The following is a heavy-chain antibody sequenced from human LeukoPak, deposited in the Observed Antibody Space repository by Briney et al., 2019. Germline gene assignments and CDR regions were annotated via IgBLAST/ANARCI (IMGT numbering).Heavy chain of an antibody. J-gene: IGHJ6*02. CDR3: AREWSYPYYYYGMDV. CDR2: IYYSGST. D-gene: IGHD3-16*02. Sequence: SQTLSLTCTVSGGSISSGGYYWSWIRQHPGKGLEWIGYIYYSGSTYYNPSLKSRVTISVDTSKNQFSLKLSSVTAADTAVYYRAREWSYPYYYYGMDVWGQGTTVTVSS. V-gene: IGHV4-31*03. CDR1: GGSISSGGYY.